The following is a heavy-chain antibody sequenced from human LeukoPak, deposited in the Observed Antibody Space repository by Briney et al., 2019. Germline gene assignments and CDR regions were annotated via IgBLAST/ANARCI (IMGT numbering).Heavy chain of an antibody. V-gene: IGHV3-7*03. D-gene: IGHD6-6*01. J-gene: IGHJ3*01. CDR3: ARSSYSSSSSV. CDR1: GFTFSGFW. Sequence: GGSLRLSCAVSGFTFSGFWMSWSRQAPGKGLEWVASINSDGSEGYYADVVKGRFTISRDNAKNSLYLQINRLRAEDTAGYYCARSSYSSSSSVWGRGTMVTVSS. CDR2: INSDGSEG.